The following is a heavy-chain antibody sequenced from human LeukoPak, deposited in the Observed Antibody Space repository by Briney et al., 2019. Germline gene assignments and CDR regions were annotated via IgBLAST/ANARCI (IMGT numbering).Heavy chain of an antibody. Sequence: PGGSLRLSCAASGFTFSNAWMSWVRQAPGKGLELVGRIKSKTDGGTTDYAAPVKGRFTISRDDSKNTLYLQMNSLKTEDTAVYYCTTRIQLWLGKIDYWGQGTLVTVSS. D-gene: IGHD5-18*01. V-gene: IGHV3-15*01. CDR1: GFTFSNAW. J-gene: IGHJ4*02. CDR2: IKSKTDGGTT. CDR3: TTRIQLWLGKIDY.